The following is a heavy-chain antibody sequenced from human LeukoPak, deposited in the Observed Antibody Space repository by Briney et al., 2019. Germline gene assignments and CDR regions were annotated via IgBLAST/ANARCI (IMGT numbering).Heavy chain of an antibody. J-gene: IGHJ6*02. Sequence: SQTLSLTCTVSGGSISSGGYYWSWIRQHPGKGLEWIGYIYYSGSTYYNPSLKSRVTISVDNSKNQFSMKLSSVTAADTAVYYCARDAVPGDYYYDSSGLYYYYYYGMDVWGQGTTVTVSS. CDR1: GGSISSGGYY. V-gene: IGHV4-31*03. CDR3: ARDAVPGDYYYDSSGLYYYYYYGMDV. D-gene: IGHD3-22*01. CDR2: IYYSGST.